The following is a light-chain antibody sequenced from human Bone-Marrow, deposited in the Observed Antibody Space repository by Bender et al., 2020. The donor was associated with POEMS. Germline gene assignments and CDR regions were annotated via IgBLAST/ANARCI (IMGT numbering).Light chain of an antibody. J-gene: IGLJ2*01. CDR2: EGN. CDR3: SSYTSSRTLV. CDR1: STDVGNSNL. V-gene: IGLV2-14*02. Sequence: QSALTQPASVSGSPGQSITISCYGASTDVGNSNLVSWYQQHPGKAPKLVIYEGNKRPSGLSDRFSGSKSGDTASLTISGLQAEDEADYYCSSYTSSRTLVFGGGTKLTVL.